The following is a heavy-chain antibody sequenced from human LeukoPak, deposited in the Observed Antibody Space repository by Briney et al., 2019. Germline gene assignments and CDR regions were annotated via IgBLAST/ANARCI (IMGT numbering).Heavy chain of an antibody. J-gene: IGHJ3*02. CDR2: IYYSGST. CDR3: AGRVGATTWGAFDI. Sequence: SETLSLTCTVSGGSISSGDYYWGWIRQPPGKGLEWIGYIYYSGSTYYNPSLKSRVTISVDTSKNQFSLKLSSVTAADTAVYYCAGRVGATTWGAFDIWGQGTMVTVSS. CDR1: GGSISSGDYY. D-gene: IGHD1-26*01. V-gene: IGHV4-30-4*08.